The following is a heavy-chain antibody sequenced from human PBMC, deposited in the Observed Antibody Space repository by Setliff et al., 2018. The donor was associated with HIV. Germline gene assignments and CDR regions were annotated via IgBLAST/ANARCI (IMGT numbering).Heavy chain of an antibody. Sequence: HPGGSLRLSCAASGFTFSSYGMHWVRQAPGKGLEWVAVIWYDGSNKYYADSVKGRFTISRDNSKNTLSLQMNSLRAEDTALYYCARVVVVIGSQDYFDYWGQGMLVTVSS. CDR2: IWYDGSNK. J-gene: IGHJ4*02. CDR3: ARVVVVIGSQDYFDY. V-gene: IGHV3-33*08. CDR1: GFTFSSYG. D-gene: IGHD2-15*01.